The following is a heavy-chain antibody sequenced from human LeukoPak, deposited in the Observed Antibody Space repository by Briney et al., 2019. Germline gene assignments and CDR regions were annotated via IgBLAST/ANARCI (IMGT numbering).Heavy chain of an antibody. J-gene: IGHJ4*02. V-gene: IGHV3-23*01. Sequence: GGSLRLSCAASGLTFSGSAMSWVRQAPGKGLEWVSLISGSGNSTYYADSVKGRFTISRDNSKNTLYLQMSSLRAEDTAVYYCAKVLVLVSANRYYSDYWGQGTLVTVSS. D-gene: IGHD2-15*01. CDR1: GLTFSGSA. CDR2: ISGSGNST. CDR3: AKVLVLVSANRYYSDY.